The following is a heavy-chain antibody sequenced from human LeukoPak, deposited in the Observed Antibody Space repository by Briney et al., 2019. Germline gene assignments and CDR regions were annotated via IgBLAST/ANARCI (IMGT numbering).Heavy chain of an antibody. V-gene: IGHV1-69*01. CDR2: IIPIFGTA. J-gene: IGHJ4*02. Sequence: SVMGSCPASGRTFSSYAISWVRQARGQGLAWMGWIIPIFGTANYAQKFQGRVTITADESTSTAYMELSSLRSEDTAVYYCARSKSGHGFDYWGQGTLVTVSS. CDR3: ARSKSGHGFDY. CDR1: GRTFSSYA.